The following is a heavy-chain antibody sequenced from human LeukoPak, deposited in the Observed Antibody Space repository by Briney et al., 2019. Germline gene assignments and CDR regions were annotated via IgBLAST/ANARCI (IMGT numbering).Heavy chain of an antibody. CDR3: ARATRARYSSSWDNWFDP. CDR2: INHSGST. Sequence: PSETLSLTCAVYGGSFSGYYWSWIRQPPGKGLEWIGEINHSGSTNYNPSLKSRVTISVDTSKNQFSLKLSSVTAADTAVYYCARATRARYSSSWDNWFDPWGQGTLVTVSS. J-gene: IGHJ5*02. CDR1: GGSFSGYY. D-gene: IGHD6-13*01. V-gene: IGHV4-34*01.